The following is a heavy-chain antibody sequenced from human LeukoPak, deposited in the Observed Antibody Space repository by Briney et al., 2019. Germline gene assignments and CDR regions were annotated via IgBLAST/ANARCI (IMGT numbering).Heavy chain of an antibody. CDR2: IRYDGSNK. CDR1: GFTFSSYG. D-gene: IGHD2-15*01. Sequence: GGSLRLSCAASGFTFSSYGMHWVRQAPGKGLEWVAFIRYDGSNKYYADSVKGRFTISRDNSKNTLYLQMNSLRAEDTAVYYCARDIVVVRGEELDYWGQGTLVTVSS. CDR3: ARDIVVVRGEELDY. J-gene: IGHJ4*02. V-gene: IGHV3-30*02.